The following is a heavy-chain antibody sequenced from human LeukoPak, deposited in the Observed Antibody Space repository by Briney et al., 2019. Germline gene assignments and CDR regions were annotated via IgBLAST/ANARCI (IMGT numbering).Heavy chain of an antibody. D-gene: IGHD2-2*01. CDR2: ISGSGGST. J-gene: IGHJ6*02. Sequence: GGSLRLSCAASGFTFSSYAMSWVRQAPGKGLEWVSVISGSGGSTYYADSVKGRFTISRDNSKNTLYLQMHSLRAEDTAVYYCAKDSEDIVVVPAAMWDYDYGMDVWGQGTTVTVSS. V-gene: IGHV3-23*01. CDR1: GFTFSSYA. CDR3: AKDSEDIVVVPAAMWDYDYGMDV.